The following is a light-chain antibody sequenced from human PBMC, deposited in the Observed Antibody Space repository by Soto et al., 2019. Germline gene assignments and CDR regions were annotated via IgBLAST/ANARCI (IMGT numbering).Light chain of an antibody. Sequence: DTQVNQSPSSLSASVGDRITITCRASENIGNYLNWYQQKPGKAPKLLIYIASSLQTGVPSRFSASESWTDFTLTISSLQPDDFATYYCQQTFSPVWTFGQGTKVEIK. CDR2: IAS. CDR1: ENIGNY. CDR3: QQTFSPVWT. V-gene: IGKV1-39*01. J-gene: IGKJ1*01.